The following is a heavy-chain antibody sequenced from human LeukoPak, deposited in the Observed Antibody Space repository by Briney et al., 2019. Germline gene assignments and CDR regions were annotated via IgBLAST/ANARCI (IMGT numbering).Heavy chain of an antibody. V-gene: IGHV3-74*01. CDR2: INNDGSST. CDR3: ARGNSHSFDY. CDR1: GFTLSSYW. J-gene: IGHJ4*02. D-gene: IGHD4-11*01. Sequence: VGSLRLSCAASGFTLSSYWMHWVRQTPGKGPVWVSRINNDGSSTSYADSVKGRFTISRDNAKNTMYLQMNSLRAEDTAVYYCARGNSHSFDYWGKGALVTVSS.